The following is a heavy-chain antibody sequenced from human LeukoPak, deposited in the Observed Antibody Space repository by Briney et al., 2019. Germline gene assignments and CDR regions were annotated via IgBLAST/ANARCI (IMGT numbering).Heavy chain of an antibody. D-gene: IGHD4-23*01. J-gene: IGHJ4*02. CDR2: ISAYNGNT. CDR3: ARAIYGGNSGGHY. V-gene: IGHV1-18*01. Sequence: ASVKVSCKASGYTXTSYGICGVRQAPGQGLEWMGWISAYNGNTNYAQKLQGRVTMTTDTSTSTAYMELRSLRSDDTAVYYCARAIYGGNSGGHYWGQGTLVTVSS. CDR1: GYTXTSYG.